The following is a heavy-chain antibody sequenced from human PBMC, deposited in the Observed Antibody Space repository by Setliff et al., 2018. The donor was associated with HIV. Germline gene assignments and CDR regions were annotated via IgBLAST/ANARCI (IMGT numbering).Heavy chain of an antibody. V-gene: IGHV4-59*11. J-gene: IGHJ4*02. CDR1: GGSISNHY. CDR2: IHYSGST. D-gene: IGHD4-17*01. Sequence: SETLSLTCTVSGGSISNHYWGWIRQPPGKGLEFIGNIHYSGSTDYNPSIKSRVTMSVDMSKNQVSLKLNSMTAADTAVYFCVRDDYGYNGKGFDYWGPGTLVTVSS. CDR3: VRDDYGYNGKGFDY.